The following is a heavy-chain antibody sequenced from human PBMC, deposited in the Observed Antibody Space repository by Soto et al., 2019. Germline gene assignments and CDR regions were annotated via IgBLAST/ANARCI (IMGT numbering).Heavy chain of an antibody. Sequence: QVQLVQSGAEVKKPGSSVRVSCNASGGTFRSYAISWVRQAPGQGLAWMGGSIPIFGTANYAQKFKVRVTITEDESTSTADMEQSRLRSEDTAVYYCAREGNSDFGSGDGAYSCMDVWGQGTTVTVSS. CDR3: AREGNSDFGSGDGAYSCMDV. J-gene: IGHJ6*02. CDR1: GGTFRSYA. CDR2: SIPIFGTA. D-gene: IGHD3-3*01. V-gene: IGHV1-69*01.